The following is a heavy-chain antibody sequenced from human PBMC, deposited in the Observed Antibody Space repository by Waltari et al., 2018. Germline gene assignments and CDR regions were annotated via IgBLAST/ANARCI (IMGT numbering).Heavy chain of an antibody. CDR2: INHSGST. Sequence: QVQLQQWGAGLLKPSETLSLTCAVYGGSFRGYYWRWIRQPPGKGLEWIGEINHSGSTNYNPSLKSRVTISVDTSKNQFSLKLSSVTAADTAVYYCARAVYYDFWSGYYPDWFDPWGQGTLVTVSS. J-gene: IGHJ5*01. V-gene: IGHV4-34*01. CDR1: GGSFRGYY. D-gene: IGHD3-3*01. CDR3: ARAVYYDFWSGYYPDWFDP.